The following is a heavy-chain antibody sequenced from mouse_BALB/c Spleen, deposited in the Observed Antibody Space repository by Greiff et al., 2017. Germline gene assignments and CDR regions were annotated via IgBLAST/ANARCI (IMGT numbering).Heavy chain of an antibody. V-gene: IGHV1S137*01. CDR1: GYTFTDYA. Sequence: VQLQQSGAELVRPGVSVKISCKGSGYTFTDYAMHWVKQSHAKSLEWIGVISTYYGDASYNQKFKGKATMTVDKSSSTAYMELARLTSEDSAIYYCARNDRFDYWGQGTTLTVSS. CDR2: ISTYYGDA. J-gene: IGHJ2*01. D-gene: IGHD2-12*01. CDR3: ARNDRFDY.